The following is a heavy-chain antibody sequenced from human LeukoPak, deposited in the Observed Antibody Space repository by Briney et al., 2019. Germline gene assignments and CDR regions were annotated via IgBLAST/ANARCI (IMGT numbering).Heavy chain of an antibody. J-gene: IGHJ4*02. Sequence: GASVKVSCKASGYTFTGYYIHWVRQAPGQGLEWMGWISGYNGNTNYAQKLQGRVTMTTDTSTSTAYMELRSLKSDDTAVYYCASLKNYYDSSGYGGYWGQGTLVTVSS. CDR2: ISGYNGNT. CDR3: ASLKNYYDSSGYGGY. CDR1: GYTFTGYY. V-gene: IGHV1-18*04. D-gene: IGHD3-22*01.